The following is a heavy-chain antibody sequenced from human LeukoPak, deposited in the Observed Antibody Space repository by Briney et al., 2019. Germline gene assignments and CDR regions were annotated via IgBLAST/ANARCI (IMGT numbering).Heavy chain of an antibody. Sequence: ASVKVSCKASDSTFFAYIITWVRQAPGQGPEWMGWVSADTGNTDYAQKFQGRVTLTTDRSTKTAYMELKSLTIDDSAIYYCATRGDFFDSWGQGTLVTVS. V-gene: IGHV1-18*01. CDR3: ATRGDFFDS. D-gene: IGHD4-17*01. CDR2: VSADTGNT. J-gene: IGHJ4*02. CDR1: DSTFFAYI.